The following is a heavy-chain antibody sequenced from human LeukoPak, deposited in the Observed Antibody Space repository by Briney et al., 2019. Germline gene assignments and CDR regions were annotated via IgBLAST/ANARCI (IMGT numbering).Heavy chain of an antibody. D-gene: IGHD5-18*01. CDR1: GFTFSSYW. CDR3: ARSQLWLRDYFDY. V-gene: IGHV3-7*01. J-gene: IGHJ4*02. Sequence: GGSLRLSCAASGFTFSSYWMSWVRQAPGKGLEWVANIKQDGSEKYYVDSVKGRFTISRDNAKNSLYLQTNSLRAEDTAVYYCARSQLWLRDYFDYWGQGTLVTVSS. CDR2: IKQDGSEK.